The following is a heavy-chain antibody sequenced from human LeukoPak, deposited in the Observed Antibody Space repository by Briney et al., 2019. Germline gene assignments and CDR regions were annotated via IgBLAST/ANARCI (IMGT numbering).Heavy chain of an antibody. CDR1: GFTFSSYA. V-gene: IGHV3-23*01. Sequence: GGSLRLSCAASGFTFSSYAMSWARQAPGKGLEWVSALYGSGETTYYADSVKGRFTVSRDNSKNTLYLQMDGLRAEDTAVYYCAKMAGMTRQVYYMDVWGKGASVTVSS. CDR2: LYGSGETT. CDR3: AKMAGMTRQVYYMDV. D-gene: IGHD1-1*01. J-gene: IGHJ6*03.